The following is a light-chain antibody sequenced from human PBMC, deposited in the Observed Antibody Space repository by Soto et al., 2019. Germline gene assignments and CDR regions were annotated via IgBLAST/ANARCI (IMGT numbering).Light chain of an antibody. Sequence: DIQMTQSPSTLSASVGDRVTITCRASQSITYWLAWYQQKPGKAPKLLIYKASSLQSGVPSRFSGSGSGTEFPLTISSLQPEDFATYYCQQYHSYPFAFGQGTRLAIK. CDR2: KAS. CDR3: QQYHSYPFA. CDR1: QSITYW. V-gene: IGKV1-5*03. J-gene: IGKJ5*01.